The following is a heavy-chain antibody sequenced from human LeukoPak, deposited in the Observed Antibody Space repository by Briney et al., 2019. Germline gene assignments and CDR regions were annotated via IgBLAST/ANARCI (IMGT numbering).Heavy chain of an antibody. J-gene: IGHJ4*02. CDR1: GFTVSSNY. Sequence: HPGGSLRLSCAASGFTVSSNYMSWVRQAPGKGLEWVSAISGSGGSTYYADSVKGRFTISRDNSKNTLYLQMNSLRAEDTAVYYCAKDRSSVGATRADYWGQGTLVTVSS. CDR2: ISGSGGST. D-gene: IGHD1-26*01. CDR3: AKDRSSVGATRADY. V-gene: IGHV3-23*01.